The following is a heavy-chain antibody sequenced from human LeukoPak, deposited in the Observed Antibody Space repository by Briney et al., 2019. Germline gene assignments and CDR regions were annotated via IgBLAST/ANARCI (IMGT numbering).Heavy chain of an antibody. CDR2: IKQDGSEK. V-gene: IGHV3-7*03. J-gene: IGHJ4*02. D-gene: IGHD6-19*01. CDR3: ARVGLEQWLGTDY. Sequence: GGSMRLSCAASGFTFSSYWMSWVRQAPGKELEWVANIKQDGSEKYYVDSVKGRFTISRDNAKNSLYLQMNSLRAEDTAVYYCARVGLEQWLGTDYWGQGTLVTVSS. CDR1: GFTFSSYW.